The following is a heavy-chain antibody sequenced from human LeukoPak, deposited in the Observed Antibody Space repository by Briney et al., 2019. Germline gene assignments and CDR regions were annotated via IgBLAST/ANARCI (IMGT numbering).Heavy chain of an antibody. D-gene: IGHD1-1*01. J-gene: IGHJ4*02. CDR3: ARDYNWAIDY. V-gene: IGHV3-30*03. CDR2: ITNEAIKK. Sequence: WXXXAXXXGLELLALITNEAIKKFYAHSVMRRFTISRDNSENTLSLQMKSLRAEDTALYFCARDYNWAIDYWGQGTLVTVSS.